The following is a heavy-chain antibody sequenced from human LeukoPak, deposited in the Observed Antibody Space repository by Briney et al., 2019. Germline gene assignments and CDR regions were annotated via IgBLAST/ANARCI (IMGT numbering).Heavy chain of an antibody. CDR1: GYTFTSYY. Sequence: ASVKVSCKASGYTFTSYYMHWVRQAPGQGLEWMGVINPSGGSTSYAQKFQGRGTMTRDMSTSTVYMELSSLRSEDTAVYYCARDGLITMIVEGAFDIWGQGTMVTVSS. CDR3: ARDGLITMIVEGAFDI. D-gene: IGHD3-22*01. J-gene: IGHJ3*02. CDR2: INPSGGST. V-gene: IGHV1-46*01.